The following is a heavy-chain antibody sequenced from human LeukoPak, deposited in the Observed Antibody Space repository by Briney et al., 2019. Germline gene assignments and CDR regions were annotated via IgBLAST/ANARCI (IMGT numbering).Heavy chain of an antibody. V-gene: IGHV3-11*04. D-gene: IGHD3-22*01. CDR3: ARDLGDYYDSSGYYPLDY. J-gene: IGHJ4*01. Sequence: PGGSLRLSCAASGFTISDYYMSWIRQAPGKGLEWVSYISSSGSTIYYADSVKGRFTISRDNAKNSLYLQMNSLRAEDTAVYYCARDLGDYYDSSGYYPLDYWGQEPWSPSPQ. CDR1: GFTISDYY. CDR2: ISSSGSTI.